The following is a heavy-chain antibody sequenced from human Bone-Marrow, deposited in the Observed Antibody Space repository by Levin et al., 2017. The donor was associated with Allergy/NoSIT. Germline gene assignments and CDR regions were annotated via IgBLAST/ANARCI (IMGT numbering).Heavy chain of an antibody. CDR2: VNPSSGTT. CDR1: GYKFSSFY. V-gene: IGHV1-46*01. D-gene: IGHD3-16*01. CDR3: ARALGGSYFDY. Sequence: ASVKVSCKPSGYKFSSFYIHWVRQAPGQGLEWVGVVNPSSGTTTYAQKFQGRVTMTRDTSTTTVYMDLSSLTSEDTGIYYCARALGGSYFDYWGQGTLLTVSA. J-gene: IGHJ4*02.